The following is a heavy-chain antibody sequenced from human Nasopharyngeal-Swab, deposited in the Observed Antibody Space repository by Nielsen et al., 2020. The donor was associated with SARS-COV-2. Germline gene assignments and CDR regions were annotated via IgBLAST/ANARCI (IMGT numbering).Heavy chain of an antibody. CDR2: INPNSGGT. D-gene: IGHD6-13*01. Sequence: ASVKVSCKASGYTFTGYYMHRVRQAPGQGLEWMGWINPNSGGTNYAQKFQGRVTMTRDTSISTAYMELSRLRSDDTAVYYCARDLKGSSWYYYYYGMDVWGQGTTVTVSS. CDR1: GYTFTGYY. CDR3: ARDLKGSSWYYYYYGMDV. V-gene: IGHV1-2*02. J-gene: IGHJ6*02.